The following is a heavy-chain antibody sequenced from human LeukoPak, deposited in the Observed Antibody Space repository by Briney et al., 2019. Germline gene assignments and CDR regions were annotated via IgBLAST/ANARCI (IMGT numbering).Heavy chain of an antibody. Sequence: NPSETLSLTCTVSGGSINSYYWSWIRQPAGKGLEWIGRIYSSGTTNYNPSLKSRVTMSVDTSKNQLSLKLSSVTAADTAVYYCARDGYHYDSSGYYSLDYWGQGTLVTVSS. V-gene: IGHV4-4*07. CDR3: ARDGYHYDSSGYYSLDY. CDR1: GGSINSYY. D-gene: IGHD3-22*01. J-gene: IGHJ4*02. CDR2: IYSSGTT.